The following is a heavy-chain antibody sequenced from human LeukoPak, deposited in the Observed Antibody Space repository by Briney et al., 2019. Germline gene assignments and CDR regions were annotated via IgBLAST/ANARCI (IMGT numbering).Heavy chain of an antibody. Sequence: PGRSLTLSCAASGFTFSSYAMHWVRQAPGKGLEWVAVISYDGSNKYYADSVKGRFTISRDNSKNTLYLQMNSLRAEETAVYYCARDYYGSGSYQDYWGQGTLVTVSS. CDR3: ARDYYGSGSYQDY. J-gene: IGHJ4*02. CDR1: GFTFSSYA. CDR2: ISYDGSNK. V-gene: IGHV3-30*04. D-gene: IGHD3-10*01.